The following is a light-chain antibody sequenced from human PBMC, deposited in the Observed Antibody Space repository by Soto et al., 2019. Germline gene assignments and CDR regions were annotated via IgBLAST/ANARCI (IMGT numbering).Light chain of an antibody. CDR3: QQYNVWPLM. Sequence: IVLTHPPLYSPFTLWQPPSFFPTYILPLLHSSGNTYLGWFQQKPGQAPRLLIYQVSKRLSGVPDRFSGSGSGTEFTLTISRLESEDFAVYYCQQYNVWPLMFGGGTKVDIK. V-gene: IGKV2-24*01. J-gene: IGKJ4*02. CDR2: QVS. CDR1: LPLLHSSGNTY.